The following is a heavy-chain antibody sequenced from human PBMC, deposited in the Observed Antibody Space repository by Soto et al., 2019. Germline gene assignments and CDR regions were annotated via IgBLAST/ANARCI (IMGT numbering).Heavy chain of an antibody. V-gene: IGHV1-3*01. CDR1: GYTFTSYA. Sequence: ASVKVSCKASGYTFTSYAMHWVRQAPGQRLEWMGWINAGNGNTKYSQKFQGRVTITRDTSASTAYMELSSLRSEDTAVYYCARDYDILTGSSGYFDYWGQGPQVTVS. J-gene: IGHJ4*02. CDR2: INAGNGNT. D-gene: IGHD3-9*01. CDR3: ARDYDILTGSSGYFDY.